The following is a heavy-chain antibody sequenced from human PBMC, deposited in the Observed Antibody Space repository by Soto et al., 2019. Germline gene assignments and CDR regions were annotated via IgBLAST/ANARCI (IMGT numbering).Heavy chain of an antibody. J-gene: IGHJ6*02. V-gene: IGHV4-30-4*01. CDR1: GGSISSGDYY. CDR2: IYYSGST. CDR3: ARVKYYYYGMDV. Sequence: SETLSLTCTVSGGSISSGDYYWSWIRQPPGKGLEWIGYIYYSGSTYYNPSLKSRVTISVGTSKNQFSLKLSSVTAADTAVYYCARVKYYYYGMDVWGQGTTVTVSS.